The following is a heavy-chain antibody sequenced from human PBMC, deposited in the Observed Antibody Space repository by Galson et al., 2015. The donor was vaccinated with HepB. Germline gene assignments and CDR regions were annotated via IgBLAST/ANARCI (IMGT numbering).Heavy chain of an antibody. J-gene: IGHJ4*02. V-gene: IGHV3-11*01. CDR1: GFFFSDYY. D-gene: IGHD6-13*01. Sequence: SLRLSCAASGFFFSDYYMTWIRQAPGKGLEWVSYIGSGGSTIYYADSVKGRFTVSRDNAKNSLFQQMNSLRAEDTAVYYCARDYSSRWFYFDYWGQGTLVTVSS. CDR3: ARDYSSRWFYFDY. CDR2: IGSGGSTI.